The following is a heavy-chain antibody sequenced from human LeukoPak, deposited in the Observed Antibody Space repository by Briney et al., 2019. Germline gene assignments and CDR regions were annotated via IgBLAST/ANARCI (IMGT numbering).Heavy chain of an antibody. CDR2: ISSSSSTI. V-gene: IGHV3-48*02. Sequence: PGGSLRLSCAASGFTFSSYSMIWVRQAPGKGLEWVSFISSSSSTIYYTDSVRGRFTISRDNAKNSLYLQMNSLRDEDTAVYYCARDSRYCSSANCYFDYWGQGTLVTVSS. D-gene: IGHD2-2*01. J-gene: IGHJ4*02. CDR1: GFTFSSYS. CDR3: ARDSRYCSSANCYFDY.